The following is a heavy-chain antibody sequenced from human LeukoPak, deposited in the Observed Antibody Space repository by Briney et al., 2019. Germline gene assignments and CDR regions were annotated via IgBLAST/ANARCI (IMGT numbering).Heavy chain of an antibody. Sequence: GGSLRLSCAASGFTFSNYWMNWVRQAPGKGLEWVANIKQDGSAKPYVDSVKGRFTISRDNAKNSLFLQMNSLRAEDTAVYYCARDNGWSADFWGQGTLVTVSS. D-gene: IGHD2-15*01. CDR1: GFTFSNYW. J-gene: IGHJ4*02. V-gene: IGHV3-7*03. CDR3: ARDNGWSADF. CDR2: IKQDGSAK.